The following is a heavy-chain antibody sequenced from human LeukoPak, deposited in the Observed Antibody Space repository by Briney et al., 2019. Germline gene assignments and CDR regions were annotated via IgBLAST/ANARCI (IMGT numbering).Heavy chain of an antibody. CDR1: GFTFSSYE. V-gene: IGHV3-48*03. D-gene: IGHD3-16*01. CDR3: AKRGGWTHPDV. J-gene: IGHJ6*04. Sequence: GGSLRLSCAASGFTFSSYEMKWVRQAPGKGLEWVSYISSSGSTVYYADSVKGRVPIYRDNPQNTLYLQMNSLGAADTAECYCAKRGGWTHPDVWGKGTTVTISS. CDR2: ISSSGSTV.